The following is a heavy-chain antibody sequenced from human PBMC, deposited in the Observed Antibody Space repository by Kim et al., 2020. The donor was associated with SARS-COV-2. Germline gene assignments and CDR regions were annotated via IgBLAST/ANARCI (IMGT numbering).Heavy chain of an antibody. D-gene: IGHD6-13*01. CDR3: AKGRSSIWPRAGAYYYYYGMDV. Sequence: GGSLRLSCAASGFTFDDYAMHWVRQAPGKGLEWVSGISWKSGCICDADSVRGRFTISRDNAKNSLYLQMNSLRAEDTALYYCAKGRSSIWPRAGAYYYYYGMDVWGQGTTVTVS. CDR2: ISWKSGCI. CDR1: GFTFDDYA. V-gene: IGHV3-9*01. J-gene: IGHJ6*02.